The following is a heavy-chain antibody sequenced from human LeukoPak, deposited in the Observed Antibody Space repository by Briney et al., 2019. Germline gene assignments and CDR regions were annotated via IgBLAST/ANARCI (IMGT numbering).Heavy chain of an antibody. D-gene: IGHD2-15*01. J-gene: IGHJ4*02. CDR2: IYPGDSET. CDR3: VRALGYCSSGSCYYYDY. V-gene: IGHV5-51*01. Sequence: GESLKISCKGSGYRFSSYWIGWVRQMAGKGLEWMGIIYPGDSETRYSPSFQGQVTISADKSISTAYLQWSSLKASDTAMYYCVRALGYCSSGSCYYYDYWGQGTLVTVSP. CDR1: GYRFSSYW.